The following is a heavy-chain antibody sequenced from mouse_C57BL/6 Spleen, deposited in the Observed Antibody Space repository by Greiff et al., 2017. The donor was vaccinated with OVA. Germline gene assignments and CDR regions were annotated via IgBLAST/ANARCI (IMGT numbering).Heavy chain of an antibody. V-gene: IGHV1-82*01. D-gene: IGHD4-1*01. CDR3: AKLGDLDY. Sequence: VQLQQSGPELVKPGASVKISCKASGYAFSSSWMNWVKQRPGKGLEWIGRIYPGDGDTNYNGKFKGKATLTADKSSSTAYMQLSSLTSEDSAVYFCAKLGDLDYWGKGTTLTVSS. J-gene: IGHJ2*01. CDR1: GYAFSSSW. CDR2: IYPGDGDT.